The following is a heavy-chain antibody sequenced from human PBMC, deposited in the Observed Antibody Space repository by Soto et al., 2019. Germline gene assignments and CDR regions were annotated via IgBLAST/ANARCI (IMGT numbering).Heavy chain of an antibody. Sequence: ASVKVSCKASGYTFTSYGISWVRQATGQGLEWMGWISAYNGNTNYAQKLQGRVTMTTDTSTSTAYMELRSLRSDDTAVYYCARARWYDYVWGSYPSDYWGQGTLVTVSS. V-gene: IGHV1-18*01. CDR3: ARARWYDYVWGSYPSDY. CDR1: GYTFTSYG. J-gene: IGHJ4*02. D-gene: IGHD3-16*01. CDR2: ISAYNGNT.